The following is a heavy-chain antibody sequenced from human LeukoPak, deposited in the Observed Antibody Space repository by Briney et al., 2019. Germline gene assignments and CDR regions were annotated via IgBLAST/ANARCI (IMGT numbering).Heavy chain of an antibody. D-gene: IGHD3-10*01. Sequence: SETLSLTCAVYGGSFSGYSWSWIRQPPGKGLEWMGEINHSGSTNYKPSLKSRVTISVDTSKNQFYLKLSSVTAADTAVYYCARTMVRGVIITKRHNWFDPWGQGTLVTVSS. V-gene: IGHV4-34*01. CDR3: ARTMVRGVIITKRHNWFDP. CDR2: INHSGST. CDR1: GGSFSGYS. J-gene: IGHJ5*02.